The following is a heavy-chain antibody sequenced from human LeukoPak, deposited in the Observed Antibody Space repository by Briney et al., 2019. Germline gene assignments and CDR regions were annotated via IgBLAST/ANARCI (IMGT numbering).Heavy chain of an antibody. CDR2: INPSGGST. D-gene: IGHD3-22*01. J-gene: IGHJ4*02. CDR1: GYTFTSYY. CDR3: ARGLSRDYYDSSGYSHFDY. V-gene: IGHV1-46*01. Sequence: ASVKVSCKASGYTFTSYYMHWVRQAPGQGLEWMGIINPSGGSTSYAQKFQGRVTMTRDTSTSTVYMELSSLRSEDTAVYYCARGLSRDYYDSSGYSHFDYWGQGTLVTVPS.